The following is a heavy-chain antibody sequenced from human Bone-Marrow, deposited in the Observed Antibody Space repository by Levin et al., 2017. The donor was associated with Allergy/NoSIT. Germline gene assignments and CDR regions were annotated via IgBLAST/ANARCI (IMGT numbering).Heavy chain of an antibody. CDR2: IHYSGST. V-gene: IGHV4-59*01. Sequence: SQTLSLTCTVSGGSISSYYWSWIRQPPGKGLEWIGYIHYSGSTNYNPSLKSRVTISGDTSKNQFSLKLSSVTAADTAAYYCARAFYDSGFLDAFDIWGQGTMVTVSS. CDR3: ARAFYDSGFLDAFDI. CDR1: GGSISSYY. J-gene: IGHJ3*02. D-gene: IGHD3-16*01.